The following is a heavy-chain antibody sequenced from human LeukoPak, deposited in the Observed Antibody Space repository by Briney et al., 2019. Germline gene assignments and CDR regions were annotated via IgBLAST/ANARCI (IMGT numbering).Heavy chain of an antibody. V-gene: IGHV4-31*03. Sequence: SQTLSLTCTVSGGSISSGGYCWSWIRQHPGKGLEWIGYIYYSGSTYYNPSLKSRVTISVDTSKNQFSLKLSSVTAADTAVYYCARREIGRVLLWFGEGIDAFDIWGQGTMVTVSS. CDR2: IYYSGST. CDR3: ARREIGRVLLWFGEGIDAFDI. J-gene: IGHJ3*02. D-gene: IGHD3-10*01. CDR1: GGSISSGGYC.